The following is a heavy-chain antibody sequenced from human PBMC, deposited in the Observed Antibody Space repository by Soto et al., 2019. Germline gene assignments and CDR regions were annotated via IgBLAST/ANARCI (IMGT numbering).Heavy chain of an antibody. CDR1: GFTVSSYS. CDR2: ISSSSSTI. J-gene: IGHJ4*02. Sequence: GGSLRLSCAASGFTVSSYSMNWVRQAPGKGLEWVSYISSSSSTIYYADSVKGRFTISRDNAKNSLYLQMNSLRAEDTAVYYCARGFSRGTTVYWGQGTLVTVSS. D-gene: IGHD4-17*01. CDR3: ARGFSRGTTVY. V-gene: IGHV3-48*01.